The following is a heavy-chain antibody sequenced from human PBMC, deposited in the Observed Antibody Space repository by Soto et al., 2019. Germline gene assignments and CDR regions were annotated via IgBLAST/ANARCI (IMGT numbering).Heavy chain of an antibody. CDR2: LYDVDGS. J-gene: IGHJ3*02. D-gene: IGHD1-1*01. V-gene: IGHV3-53*01. CDR3: ATWREREHAYDI. CDR1: GLSISGKK. Sequence: GWSLRLSCAASGLSISGKKNVAWVRQAPGKGLEWVSALYDVDGSFYADSVKGRFTTSSDRSKTTVYLQMNDLRPGDTAVYYCATWREREHAYDIWGQGTTVTVSS.